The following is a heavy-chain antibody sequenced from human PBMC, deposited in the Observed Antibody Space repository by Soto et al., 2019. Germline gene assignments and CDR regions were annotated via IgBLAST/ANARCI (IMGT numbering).Heavy chain of an antibody. J-gene: IGHJ6*02. Sequence: QVQLVQSGAEVKKPGSSVKVSCKASGGTFSSYAISWVRQAPGQGLEWMGGIIPIFGTANYAQKFQGRVTITADESTSTAYMELSSLRSGDTAVYYCARDQGYYYGSGSYDYYYGMDVWGQGTTVTVSS. V-gene: IGHV1-69*01. CDR3: ARDQGYYYGSGSYDYYYGMDV. CDR2: IIPIFGTA. CDR1: GGTFSSYA. D-gene: IGHD3-10*01.